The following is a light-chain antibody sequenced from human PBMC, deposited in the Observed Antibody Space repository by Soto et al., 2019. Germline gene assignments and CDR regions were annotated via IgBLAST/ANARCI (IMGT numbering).Light chain of an antibody. CDR3: QKYDNWPFT. J-gene: IGKJ5*01. CDR2: DAS. V-gene: IGKV3-15*01. Sequence: ETVMTQSPATLSVSPGEGATLSCRASQTINNNLAWYQQKPGQAPRLLIYDASTRATGIPARFSGSGSGTEFTLTISSLQSEDFAVYYCQKYDNWPFTFGQGTRLEIK. CDR1: QTINNN.